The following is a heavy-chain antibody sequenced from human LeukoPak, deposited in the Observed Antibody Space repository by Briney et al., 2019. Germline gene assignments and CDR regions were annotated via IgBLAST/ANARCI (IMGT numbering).Heavy chain of an antibody. CDR3: AGDKTTGGWYEFDY. J-gene: IGHJ4*02. CDR1: GFSFDDYV. D-gene: IGHD6-19*01. Sequence: SRSLRLSCAVSGFSFDDYVMHWVRQVPGKGLEWVSGISWNSDNIGYADSVKGRFTTSRDNAKNSLYLQMNSLRAEDTAVYYCAGDKTTGGWYEFDYWGQGTLVTVSS. V-gene: IGHV3-9*01. CDR2: ISWNSDNI.